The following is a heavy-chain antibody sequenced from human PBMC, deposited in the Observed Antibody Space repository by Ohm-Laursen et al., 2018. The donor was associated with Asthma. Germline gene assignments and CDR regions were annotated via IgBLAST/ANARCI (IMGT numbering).Heavy chain of an antibody. J-gene: IGHJ6*02. V-gene: IGHV3-64*04. CDR1: GFTFSRYT. D-gene: IGHD4-17*01. Sequence: SLRLSCAASGFTFSRYTMHWVRQAPGKGLEYVSAINSNGGTTYYADSVKGRFTISRDNSKNTLYLQMNSLRAEDTAVYYCAKEHDYGDLSYGMDVWGQGTTVTVSS. CDR2: INSNGGTT. CDR3: AKEHDYGDLSYGMDV.